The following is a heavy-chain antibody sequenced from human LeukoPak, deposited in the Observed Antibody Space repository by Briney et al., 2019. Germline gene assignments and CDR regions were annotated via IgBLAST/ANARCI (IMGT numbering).Heavy chain of an antibody. D-gene: IGHD3-16*02. CDR2: IIGSGGSI. V-gene: IGHV3-23*01. Sequence: GGSLRLSCATSGFTFSTYAMSWVRQAPGKGLEWVSLIIGSGGSIHYADSVRGRFTISRDNFKNTVFLQLSSLRPEDTAVYYCAKHGDNVWGSFRFGFDSWGQGTLVTVSS. CDR3: AKHGDNVWGSFRFGFDS. J-gene: IGHJ4*02. CDR1: GFTFSTYA.